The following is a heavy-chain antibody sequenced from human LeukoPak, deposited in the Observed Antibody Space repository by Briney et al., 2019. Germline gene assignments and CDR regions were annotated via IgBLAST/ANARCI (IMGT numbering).Heavy chain of an antibody. V-gene: IGHV3-48*04. D-gene: IGHD6-19*01. CDR1: GFTFSSYN. Sequence: PGGSLRLSCAASGFTFSSYNMNWVRQAPGEGLEWVSYITSTSNTIYYADSVKGRFTISRDNAKNSLYLQMNSLRAEDTAVYYCAKDTNSGCHAYWGQGTLVTVSS. J-gene: IGHJ4*02. CDR2: ITSTSNTI. CDR3: AKDTNSGCHAY.